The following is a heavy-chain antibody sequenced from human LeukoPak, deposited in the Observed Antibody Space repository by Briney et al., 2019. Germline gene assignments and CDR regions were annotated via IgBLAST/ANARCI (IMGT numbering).Heavy chain of an antibody. D-gene: IGHD3-3*01. V-gene: IGHV4-61*02. Sequence: SETLSLTCTVSGGSISSGSYYWSWIRQPAGKGLEWIGRIYTSGSTNYNPPLKSRVTISVDTSKNQFSLKLSSVTAADTAVYYCARGQLRFLEWLSFNWFDPWGQGTLVTVSS. CDR3: ARGQLRFLEWLSFNWFDP. J-gene: IGHJ5*02. CDR2: IYTSGST. CDR1: GGSISSGSYY.